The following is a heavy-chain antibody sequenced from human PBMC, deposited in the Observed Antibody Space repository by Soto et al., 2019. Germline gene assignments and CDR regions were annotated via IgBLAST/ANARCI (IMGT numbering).Heavy chain of an antibody. Sequence: GASVKVSCKASGYTFTSYAMHWVRQAPGQRLEWMGWINAGNGNTKYSQKFQGRVTITRDTSASTAYMELSSLRSEDTAVYYCARDECTSGVCTYWKYWGQGTMVTVSS. V-gene: IGHV1-3*01. CDR3: ARDECTSGVCTYWKY. CDR2: INAGNGNT. CDR1: GYTFTSYA. J-gene: IGHJ4*02. D-gene: IGHD2-8*01.